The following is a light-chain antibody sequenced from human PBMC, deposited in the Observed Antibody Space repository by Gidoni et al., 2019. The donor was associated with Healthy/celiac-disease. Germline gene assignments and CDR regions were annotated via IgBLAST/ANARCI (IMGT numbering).Light chain of an antibody. CDR3: QQYDNLPLT. J-gene: IGKJ4*01. Sequence: DIHMTPSPSSLSTSVGDRVTITCQASQDISNNLNWYQQKPGKAPKLLIYDASNLETGVPSRFSGSGSGTDFTFTISSLQPEDIATYYCQQYDNLPLTFGGGTKVEIK. CDR1: QDISNN. CDR2: DAS. V-gene: IGKV1-33*01.